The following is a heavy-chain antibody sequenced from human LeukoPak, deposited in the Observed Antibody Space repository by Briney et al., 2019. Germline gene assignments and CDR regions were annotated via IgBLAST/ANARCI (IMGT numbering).Heavy chain of an antibody. Sequence: AGGSLRPSCAASGFTFSNAWMNWVRQAPGKGLEWVGRIKSKSDGGTTDYAAPVKGRFTISRDDSKNTLYLQMNSLKAEDTAVYYCTRDKRILDYFDYWGQGTLVTVSS. V-gene: IGHV3-15*01. CDR1: GFTFSNAW. CDR2: IKSKSDGGTT. CDR3: TRDKRILDYFDY. D-gene: IGHD2-15*01. J-gene: IGHJ4*02.